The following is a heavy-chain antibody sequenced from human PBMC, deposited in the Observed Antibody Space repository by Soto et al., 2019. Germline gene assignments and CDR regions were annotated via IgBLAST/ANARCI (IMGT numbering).Heavy chain of an antibody. CDR1: GVTFNSST. V-gene: IGHV1-69*02. CDR2: IIPILGIA. D-gene: IGHD4-17*01. Sequence: GTSVKPSCKDRGVTFNSSTSKCVQQSPEKGLEWMGRIIPILGIANYEQKFQNRVSITEDTSTDSSTSTAYLELSGLRSEDTAVYYCATPGAHARVTTRLDHWGQGTLVTLSS. J-gene: IGHJ4*02. CDR3: ATPGAHARVTTRLDH.